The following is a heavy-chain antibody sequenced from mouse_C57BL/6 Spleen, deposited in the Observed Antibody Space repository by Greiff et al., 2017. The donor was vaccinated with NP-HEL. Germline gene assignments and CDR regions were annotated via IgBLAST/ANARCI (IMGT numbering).Heavy chain of an antibody. CDR2: INPSTGGT. CDR3: ASRNYDYAWFAY. Sequence: EVQLQQSGPELVKPGASVKISCKASGYSFTGYYMNWVKQSPEKSLEWIGEINPSTGGTTYNQKFKAKATLTVDKSSSTAYMQLKSLTSEDSAVYYCASRNYDYAWFAYWGQGTLVTVSA. D-gene: IGHD2-4*01. J-gene: IGHJ3*01. V-gene: IGHV1-42*01. CDR1: GYSFTGYY.